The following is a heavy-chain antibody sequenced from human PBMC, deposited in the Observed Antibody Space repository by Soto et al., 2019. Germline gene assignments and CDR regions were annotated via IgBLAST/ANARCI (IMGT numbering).Heavy chain of an antibody. J-gene: IGHJ4*02. CDR3: ARDRYYYDSEGYYYFFDY. CDR1: GDSISNSNYY. CDR2: IYHSGST. D-gene: IGHD3-22*01. Sequence: SETLSLTCTVSGDSISNSNYYWSWIRQHPGKGLEWIGHIYHSGSTYYNPSLESRLTISVDTSKNQFSLKLRSVTAADTAVYYCARDRYYYDSEGYYYFFDYWGRGTLVTVSS. V-gene: IGHV4-31*03.